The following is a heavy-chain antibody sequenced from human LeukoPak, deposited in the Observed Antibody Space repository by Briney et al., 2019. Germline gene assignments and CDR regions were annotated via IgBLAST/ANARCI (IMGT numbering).Heavy chain of an antibody. CDR3: AKDGHYDSSGFTLQY. CDR1: GFTFSNYA. D-gene: IGHD3-22*01. CDR2: ISSSGTNT. J-gene: IGHJ1*01. Sequence: GGSLRLSCAASGFTFSNYAITWVRQAPGKGPEWVSTISSSGTNTCYADSVKGRFTISRDNSKNTLYLQMNSLRAEDTAVYYCAKDGHYDSSGFTLQYWGQGTLVTVSS. V-gene: IGHV3-23*01.